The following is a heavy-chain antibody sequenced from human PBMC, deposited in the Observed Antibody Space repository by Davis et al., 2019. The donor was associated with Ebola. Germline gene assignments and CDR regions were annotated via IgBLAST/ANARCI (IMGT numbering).Heavy chain of an antibody. CDR2: INHSGST. V-gene: IGHV4-34*01. CDR1: GGSFSGYY. CDR3: ARGFGRYSSRYYYYYGMDV. D-gene: IGHD6-13*01. J-gene: IGHJ6*02. Sequence: MPSETLSLTCAVYGGSFSGYYWSWIRQPPGKGLEWIGEINHSGSTNYNPSLKSRVAMSVDTSKNQFSLKLSSVTAADTAVHYCARGFGRYSSRYYYYYGMDVWGQGTTVTVSS.